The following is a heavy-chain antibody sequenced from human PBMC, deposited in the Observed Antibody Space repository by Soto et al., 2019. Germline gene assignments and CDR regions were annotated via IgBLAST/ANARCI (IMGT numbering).Heavy chain of an antibody. J-gene: IGHJ3*02. CDR1: GDRVSSNIPA. D-gene: IGHD3-22*01. CDR3: ARDPVPYYYDSSGYADAFDI. V-gene: IGHV6-1*01. CDR2: TYYRSKWYN. Sequence: PSQTLSLTCVISGDRVSSNIPAWNWIRQSPSRGLEWLGRTYYRSKWYNDYAVSVKSRITINPDTSKNQFSLQLNSVTPEDTAVYYCARDPVPYYYDSSGYADAFDIWGQGTMVTVSS.